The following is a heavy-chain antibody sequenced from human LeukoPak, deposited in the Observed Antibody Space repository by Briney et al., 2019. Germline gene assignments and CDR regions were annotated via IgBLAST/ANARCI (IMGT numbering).Heavy chain of an antibody. CDR2: IKQVGSEK. V-gene: IGHV3-7*01. CDR3: ARVPYYYESSGYCFGAFDI. CDR1: GFTFSSYW. J-gene: IGHJ3*02. D-gene: IGHD3-22*01. Sequence: PGGSLRLSCAAPGFTFSSYWMTWVRQAPGKGLEWVANIKQVGSEKFYVDSVKGRFTISRDNAKNSLHLPMNSQRDEDTAVYYSARVPYYYESSGYCFGAFDIWGQGTMVTVSS.